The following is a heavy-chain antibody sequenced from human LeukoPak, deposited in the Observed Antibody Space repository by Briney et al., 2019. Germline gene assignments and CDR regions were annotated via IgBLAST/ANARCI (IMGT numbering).Heavy chain of an antibody. CDR3: ARHGRGAVAAYGMDV. J-gene: IGHJ6*02. CDR1: GGAISSYY. Sequence: PSETLSLTCTVSGGAISSYYWSWIRQPPGKGLEWIAYIYYSGSTDYNPFFKSRVTISVDTSTNQFSLKLSSVTAADTAVYYCARHGRGAVAAYGMDVWGQGTTGTVSS. D-gene: IGHD6-19*01. CDR2: IYYSGST. V-gene: IGHV4-59*08.